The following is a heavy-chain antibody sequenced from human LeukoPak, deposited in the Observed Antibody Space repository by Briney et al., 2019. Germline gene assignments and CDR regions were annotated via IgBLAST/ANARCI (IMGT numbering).Heavy chain of an antibody. CDR3: ARGDWGSNFDY. J-gene: IGHJ4*02. CDR2: ISSTSSTI. CDR1: GFTFSSYN. D-gene: IGHD7-27*01. V-gene: IGHV3-48*01. Sequence: GGSLRLSCAASGFTFSSYNMNWVRQAPGKGLEWLSYISSTSSTIYYADFVKGRLTISRDNAKNSLYLHMNSLRGEDTAVYYCARGDWGSNFDYWGQGTLVTVSS.